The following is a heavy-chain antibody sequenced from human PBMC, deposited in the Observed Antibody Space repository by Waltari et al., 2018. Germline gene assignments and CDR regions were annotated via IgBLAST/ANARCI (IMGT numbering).Heavy chain of an antibody. CDR3: ARDGPAATSFDY. CDR2: IYYSGST. J-gene: IGHJ4*02. CDR1: GGSISSYY. Sequence: QVQLQESGPGLVKPSETLSLTCTVSGGSISSYYWSWIRQPPGKGLEWIGYIYYSGSTNYNPPLKSRVTIAVDTSKNQFSLKLSSVTAADTAVYYCARDGPAATSFDYWGQGTLVTVSS. V-gene: IGHV4-59*01. D-gene: IGHD2-2*01.